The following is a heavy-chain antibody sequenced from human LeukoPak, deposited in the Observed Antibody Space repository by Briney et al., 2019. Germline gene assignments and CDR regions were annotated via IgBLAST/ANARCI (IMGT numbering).Heavy chain of an antibody. V-gene: IGHV3-15*01. CDR2: IKSKTDGGTT. CDR1: GFTFSNAW. CDR3: TTVHTGSYPRDY. D-gene: IGHD1-26*01. J-gene: IGHJ4*02. Sequence: GGSLRLSCAASGFTFSNAWMSWVRQAPGKGLGWVGRIKSKTDGGTTDYAAPVKGRFTISRDDSKNTLYLQMNSLKTEDTAVYYCTTVHTGSYPRDYWGQGTLVTVSS.